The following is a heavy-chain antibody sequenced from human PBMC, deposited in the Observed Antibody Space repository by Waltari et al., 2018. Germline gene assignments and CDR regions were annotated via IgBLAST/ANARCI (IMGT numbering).Heavy chain of an antibody. V-gene: IGHV3-30*18. CDR2: ILNDGIK. CDR1: GLARGSSG. J-gene: IGHJ4*02. CDR3: AKDRNYKWAFDY. Sequence: QVQLVDSGGGVVQAGRSLRLSGAGPGLARGSSGMNWVRQVPGKGLEWVAVILNDGIKYHADSVKCRFTISRDSSKNTLYLQMNSLRAEDTALYYCAKDRNYKWAFDYWGQGVLVTVSS. D-gene: IGHD1-7*01.